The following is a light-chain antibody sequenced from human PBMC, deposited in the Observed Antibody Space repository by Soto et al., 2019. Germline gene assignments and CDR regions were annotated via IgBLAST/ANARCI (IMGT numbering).Light chain of an antibody. V-gene: IGLV2-11*01. CDR2: DVS. CDR3: CSYAGRRV. CDR1: SNDIGGYNY. Sequence: QSVLTQPASVSGSPGQSITIPCTGTSNDIGGYNYVSWYQQHPGKAPKLMIYDVSKRPSGVPDRSSGSKSGNTASLTISGLQAEDEADYYCCSYAGRRVFGTGTKVTVL. J-gene: IGLJ1*01.